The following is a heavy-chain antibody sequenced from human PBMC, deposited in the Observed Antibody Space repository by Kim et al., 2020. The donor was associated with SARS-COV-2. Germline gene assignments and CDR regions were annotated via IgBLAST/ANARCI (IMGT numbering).Heavy chain of an antibody. J-gene: IGHJ5*02. CDR3: ARDQDYGSGTFDP. CDR1: GGSISSGGYY. Sequence: SETLSLTCTVSGGSISSGGYYWSWIRQHPGKGLEWIGYIYYSGSTYYNPSLKSRVTISVDTSKNQFSLKLSSVTAADTAVYYCARDQDYGSGTFDPWGQGTLVTVSS. CDR2: IYYSGST. V-gene: IGHV4-31*03. D-gene: IGHD3-10*01.